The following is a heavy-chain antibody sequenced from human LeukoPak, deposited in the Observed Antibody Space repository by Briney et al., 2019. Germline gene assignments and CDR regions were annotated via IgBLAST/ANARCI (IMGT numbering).Heavy chain of an antibody. CDR2: INPHSGGT. CDR1: GYTFTGYY. V-gene: IGHV1-2*02. J-gene: IGHJ4*02. D-gene: IGHD2/OR15-2a*01. CDR3: TRDLGFLRRDFDY. Sequence: WASVKVSCKASGYTFTGYYIHWVRQAPGQGLEWMGWINPHSGGTEYAQKFQGRVTMTSDTSISTAYMEVNRLTSDDTAMYYCTRDLGFLRRDFDYWGQGTLVTVSS.